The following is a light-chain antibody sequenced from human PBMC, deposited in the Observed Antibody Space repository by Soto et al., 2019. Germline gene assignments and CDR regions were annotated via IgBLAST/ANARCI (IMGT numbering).Light chain of an antibody. V-gene: IGKV3-15*01. CDR2: DTS. CDR1: QSLTSN. J-gene: IGKJ4*01. Sequence: EILLTQSPVTLSVSPGARATLSCRASQSLTSNLAWYQQRPGQAPRLLLYDTSTRATDVPARFSCSGSGTEFTLTIASLQSEDFDVYYCQQYNHWPRMLSFGGGTRVEL. CDR3: QQYNHWPRMLS.